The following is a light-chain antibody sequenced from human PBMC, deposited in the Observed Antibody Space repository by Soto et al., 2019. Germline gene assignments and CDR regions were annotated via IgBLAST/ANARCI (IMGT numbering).Light chain of an antibody. Sequence: ENVLTQSPGTLSLSPGERATLSCRASQSVGSGYLAWYQQKPGQTPRLLMYDVSSRATGIPDRFSGSGSGTDFTLTISRLEPEDFAVYYCQQYETSPRTFGQGTKVEIK. CDR3: QQYETSPRT. J-gene: IGKJ1*01. V-gene: IGKV3-20*01. CDR2: DVS. CDR1: QSVGSGY.